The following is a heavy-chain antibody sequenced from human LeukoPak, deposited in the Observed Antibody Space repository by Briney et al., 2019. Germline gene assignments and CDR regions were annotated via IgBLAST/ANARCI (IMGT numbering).Heavy chain of an antibody. Sequence: GGSLRLSCAASGFTFSSYWMHWVRQVPGKGLEWVSAITGSGGTTYYADSVKGRFTISRDNSKNTLYLQMNSLRAEDTAVYYCAKGGYAFDPWGQGTLVTVSS. CDR1: GFTFSSYW. CDR2: ITGSGGTT. J-gene: IGHJ5*02. D-gene: IGHD5-12*01. V-gene: IGHV3-23*01. CDR3: AKGGYAFDP.